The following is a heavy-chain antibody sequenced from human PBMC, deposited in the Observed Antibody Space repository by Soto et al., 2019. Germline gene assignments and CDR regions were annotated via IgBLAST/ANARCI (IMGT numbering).Heavy chain of an antibody. CDR3: ARGYCSGGSCPIPTYYYGMDV. D-gene: IGHD2-15*01. J-gene: IGHJ6*02. V-gene: IGHV4-59*01. Sequence: ETLSLTCTVSGGSISSYYWSWIRQPPGKGLEWIGYIYYSGSTNYNPSLKSRVAISVDTSKNQFSLKLSSVTAADTAVYYCARGYCSGGSCPIPTYYYGMDVWGQGTTVTVSS. CDR2: IYYSGST. CDR1: GGSISSYY.